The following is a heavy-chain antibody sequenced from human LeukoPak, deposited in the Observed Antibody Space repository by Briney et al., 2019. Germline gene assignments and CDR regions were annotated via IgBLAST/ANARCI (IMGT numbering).Heavy chain of an antibody. D-gene: IGHD6-13*01. Sequence: ASVKVSCKASGYTFTSYDINWVRQATGQGLEWMGWMNPNSGNTGYAQKFQGRVTMTRNTSISTAYMELSSLRSEDTAVYYCARADRDSSSWPTWFDPWGQGTLVTVSS. V-gene: IGHV1-8*01. CDR3: ARADRDSSSWPTWFDP. CDR1: GYTFTSYD. CDR2: MNPNSGNT. J-gene: IGHJ5*02.